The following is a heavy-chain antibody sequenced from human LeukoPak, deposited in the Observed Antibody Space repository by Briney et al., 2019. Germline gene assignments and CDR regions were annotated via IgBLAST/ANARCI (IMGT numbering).Heavy chain of an antibody. CDR2: INPNSGGT. CDR1: GYTFTGSY. D-gene: IGHD4-17*01. CDR3: ARENGDGDYVDY. V-gene: IGHV1-2*02. J-gene: IGHJ4*02. Sequence: ASVKVSCKASGYTFTGSYIHWVRQAPGQGLEWVGWINPNSGGTNYAQKFQGRVTMTRDTSISTAYMELSRLRSDDTAVYYCARENGDGDYVDYWGQGTLVTVSS.